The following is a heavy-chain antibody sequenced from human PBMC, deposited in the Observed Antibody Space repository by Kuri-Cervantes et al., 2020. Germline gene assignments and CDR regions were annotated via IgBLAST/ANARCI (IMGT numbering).Heavy chain of an antibody. D-gene: IGHD6-19*01. V-gene: IGHV1-18*01. CDR3: AVVGGSVAGTYGAFDI. CDR2: ISAYNGNT. Sequence: ASVKVSCKASGYTFTSYGISWVRQAPGQGLEWMGWISAYNGNTNYAQKLQGRVTMTTDTSTSTAYMELGSLRSDDTAVYYCAVVGGSVAGTYGAFDIWGQGTMVTVSS. CDR1: GYTFTSYG. J-gene: IGHJ3*02.